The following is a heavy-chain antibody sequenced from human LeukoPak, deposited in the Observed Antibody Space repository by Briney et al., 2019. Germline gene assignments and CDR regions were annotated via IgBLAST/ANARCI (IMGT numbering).Heavy chain of an antibody. CDR3: AKGSDYYYYYGMDV. J-gene: IGHJ6*02. Sequence: GGSLRLSCAASGFTFSSYAMSWVRQAPGKGLEWVSAISGSGGSTYYADSVKGRFTISRDNSKNTLFLQMNSLRAEDTAVYYCAKGSDYYYYYGMDVWGQGTTVTVSS. CDR1: GFTFSSYA. CDR2: ISGSGGST. V-gene: IGHV3-23*01.